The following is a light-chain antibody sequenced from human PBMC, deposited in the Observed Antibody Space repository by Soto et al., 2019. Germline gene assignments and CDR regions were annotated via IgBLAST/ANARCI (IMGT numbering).Light chain of an antibody. J-gene: IGLJ1*01. CDR3: ATWDDSLNGYV. CDR2: SNN. CDR1: SSNIGSNT. V-gene: IGLV1-44*01. Sequence: QSVLTQPPSASGTPGQRVTISCSGGSSNIGSNTVNWFQQLPGTAPKVLIYSNNQRPSGVPDRISGSRSGTSASLAISGLQSGDEADYYCATWDDSLNGYVFGTGTKVTVL.